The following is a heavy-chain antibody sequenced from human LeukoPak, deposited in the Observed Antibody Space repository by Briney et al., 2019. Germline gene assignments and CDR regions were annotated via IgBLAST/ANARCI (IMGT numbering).Heavy chain of an antibody. J-gene: IGHJ6*03. CDR3: ATGSMTTRYYYYFYMDV. CDR2: IYYSGDT. Sequence: PSETLSLTCTVSGGSINSTRYHWGWIRQPPGKGLEWIGSIYYSGDTHYNPSLRSRVTISVDTSKNQFSLKMNSMTAADTSVYYCATGSMTTRYYYYFYMDVWGKGTTVTVSS. D-gene: IGHD4-11*01. V-gene: IGHV4-39*01. CDR1: GGSINSTRYH.